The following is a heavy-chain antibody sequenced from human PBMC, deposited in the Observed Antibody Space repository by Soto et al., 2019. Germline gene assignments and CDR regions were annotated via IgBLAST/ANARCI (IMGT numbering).Heavy chain of an antibody. V-gene: IGHV4-39*02. CDR1: GGSISSSSYY. CDR2: IYYSGST. Sequence: SETLSLTCTVSGGSISSSSYYWGWIRQPPGKGLEWIGSIYYSGSTYYNPSLKSRVTISVDTSKNQFSLKLSSVTAADTAVYYCARDLGVLWFGEYPGYYGMDVWGQGTTVTVSS. J-gene: IGHJ6*02. CDR3: ARDLGVLWFGEYPGYYGMDV. D-gene: IGHD3-10*01.